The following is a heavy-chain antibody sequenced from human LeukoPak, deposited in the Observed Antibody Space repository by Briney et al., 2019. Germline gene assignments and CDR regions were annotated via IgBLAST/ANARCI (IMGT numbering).Heavy chain of an antibody. D-gene: IGHD6-13*01. CDR2: PYYRSKWYN. V-gene: IGHV6-1*01. J-gene: IGHJ6*02. CDR3: SRARYSIQGSYGMDV. CDR1: GDSVSSNIAA. Sequence: SQPLSLPCAISGDSVSSNIAAWNWIRQSPSRGLEWLGRPYYRSKWYNDYAVSVKSRITINQDTSKHQFSLQLNSVTPEDTAVYYCSRARYSIQGSYGMDVWGQGTTVSV.